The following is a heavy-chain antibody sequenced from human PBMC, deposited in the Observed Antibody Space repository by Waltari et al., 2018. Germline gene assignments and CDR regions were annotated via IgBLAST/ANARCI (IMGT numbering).Heavy chain of an antibody. V-gene: IGHV3-7*01. Sequence: EVQLVESGGGLVKPGGSLRLSCAASGFTFSSYWMIWVRQAPGKGLEWVANIKQDGSEKYYVDSVKGRFTISRDNAKNSLYLQMNSLRAEDTAVYYCARDMAVGALDYWGQGTLVTVSS. J-gene: IGHJ4*02. CDR2: IKQDGSEK. CDR1: GFTFSSYW. D-gene: IGHD1-26*01. CDR3: ARDMAVGALDY.